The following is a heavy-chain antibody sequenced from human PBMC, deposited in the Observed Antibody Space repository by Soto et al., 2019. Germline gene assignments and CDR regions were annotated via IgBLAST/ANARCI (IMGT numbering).Heavy chain of an antibody. V-gene: IGHV4-39*01. Sequence: GSLRLSCAASGFTVSSNYMSWVRQAPGKGLEWILIIYSGSTYYNPSLKSRVTISVDTSKNQFSLKLSSVTAADTAVYYCARHTPAISISDHWGQGTLVTVSS. J-gene: IGHJ4*02. CDR3: ARHTPAISISDH. CDR1: GFTVSSNY. CDR2: IYSGST. D-gene: IGHD2-15*01.